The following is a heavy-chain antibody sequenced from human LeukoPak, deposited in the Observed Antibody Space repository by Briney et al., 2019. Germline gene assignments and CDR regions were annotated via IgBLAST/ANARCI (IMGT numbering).Heavy chain of an antibody. CDR3: ARDPTGLVGPTDY. J-gene: IGHJ4*02. D-gene: IGHD1-26*01. CDR2: ISAYKGNT. CDR1: GYTFNSYG. V-gene: IGHV1-18*01. Sequence: ASVKVSCKXSGYTFNSYGFSWVRQAPGQGLEWLGWISAYKGNTNYAQNLQGRVTMTTDTSTSTAYMELRSLRSDDTAVYYCARDPTGLVGPTDYWGQGTLVTVSS.